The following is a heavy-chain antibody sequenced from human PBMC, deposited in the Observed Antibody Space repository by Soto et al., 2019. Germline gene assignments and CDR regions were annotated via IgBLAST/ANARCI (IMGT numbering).Heavy chain of an antibody. CDR3: AKDTSGAEVGIMDV. CDR1: GFIFDDYA. D-gene: IGHD1-26*01. V-gene: IGHV3-9*01. CDR2: ISWNSGAI. J-gene: IGHJ6*03. Sequence: EVKLVESGGGLVQPGRSLRLSCATSGFIFDDYAMHWVRQAPGKGLEWVSGISWNSGAINYADSVKGRFTTSRENGKNSLYLQLSSLSSADTATYYCAKDTSGAEVGIMDVWGKGTTVIVSS.